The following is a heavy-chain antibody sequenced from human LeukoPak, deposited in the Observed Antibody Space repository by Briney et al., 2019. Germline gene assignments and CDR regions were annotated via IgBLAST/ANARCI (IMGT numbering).Heavy chain of an antibody. CDR1: GFTFSSYS. J-gene: IGHJ4*02. CDR3: ARGIRIAAAGPFDY. CDR2: ISSSSSYI. V-gene: IGHV3-21*01. Sequence: PGGSLRLSCAASGFTFSSYSMNWVRQAPGKGLEWVSSISSSSSYIYYADSVKGRLTISRDNAKNSLYLQMNSLRAEDTAVYYCARGIRIAAAGPFDYWGQGTLVTVSS. D-gene: IGHD6-13*01.